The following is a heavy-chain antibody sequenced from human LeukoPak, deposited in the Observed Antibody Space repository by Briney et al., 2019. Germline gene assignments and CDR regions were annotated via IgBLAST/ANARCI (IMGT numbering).Heavy chain of an antibody. Sequence: GRSLRLSCAASGFTFGDYAMHWVRQAPGKGLEWVSGINWKSNNIGYADSVKGRFTISRDNAKNSLYLQMNSLRTEDTALYYCVRDRAGYFYAMDVWGQGTSVTVSS. CDR1: GFTFGDYA. J-gene: IGHJ6*02. CDR2: INWKSNNI. V-gene: IGHV3-9*01. D-gene: IGHD6-13*01. CDR3: VRDRAGYFYAMDV.